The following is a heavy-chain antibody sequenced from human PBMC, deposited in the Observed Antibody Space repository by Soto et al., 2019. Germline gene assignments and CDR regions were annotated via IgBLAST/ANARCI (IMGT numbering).Heavy chain of an antibody. V-gene: IGHV1-2*04. CDR3: ARSLRDTTVTTADAFDI. Sequence: ASVKVSCKASGYTFTGYYMHWVRQAPGQGLEWMGWINPNSGGTNYAQKFQGWVTMTRDTSISTAYMELSRLRSDDTAVYYCARSLRDTTVTTADAFDIWGQGTMVTVSS. CDR1: GYTFTGYY. J-gene: IGHJ3*02. D-gene: IGHD4-17*01. CDR2: INPNSGGT.